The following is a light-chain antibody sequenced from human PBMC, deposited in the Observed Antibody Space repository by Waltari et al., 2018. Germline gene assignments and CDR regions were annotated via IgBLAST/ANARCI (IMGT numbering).Light chain of an antibody. Sequence: SALTQEATVSVPVGLKVNHACPGNSTNVGGDDAGWYQQLSHGAPKIVILGNSLPSGIPARFSGSKSGTTASLTISGLQPEDEADYYCSPWDYSLSAHVFGGGTKLTVL. V-gene: IGLV1-36*01. CDR3: SPWDYSLSAHV. CDR1: STNVGGDD. J-gene: IGLJ3*02. CDR2: GN.